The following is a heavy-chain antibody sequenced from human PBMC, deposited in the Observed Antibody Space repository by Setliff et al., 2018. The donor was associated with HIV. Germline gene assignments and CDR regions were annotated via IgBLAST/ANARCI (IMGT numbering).Heavy chain of an antibody. CDR3: ARGALDSGIYSGPDTYFDY. J-gene: IGHJ4*02. D-gene: IGHD1-26*01. CDR1: GYTFTSYA. V-gene: IGHV7-4-1*02. Sequence: ASVKVSCKASGYTFTSYAMNWVRQAPGQGLEWMGWINTNTGNPTYAQGFTGRFVFSLDTSVSTAYLQISSLKAEDTAVYYCARGALDSGIYSGPDTYFDYWGQGTLVTVSS. CDR2: INTNTGNP.